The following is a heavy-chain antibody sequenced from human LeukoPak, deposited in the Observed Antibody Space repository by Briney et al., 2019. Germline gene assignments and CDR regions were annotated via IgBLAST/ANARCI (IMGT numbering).Heavy chain of an antibody. Sequence: SETLSLTCTVSGDSMSSYYWSWIRQPPGKGLEWIGYIYYSGSTNYNPSLKSRVTISVDTSKNQFSLKLSSVTAADTAVYYCARVITGTTARGFDYWGQGTLVTVSS. CDR3: ARVITGTTARGFDY. J-gene: IGHJ4*02. D-gene: IGHD1-7*01. CDR1: GDSMSSYY. V-gene: IGHV4-59*01. CDR2: IYYSGST.